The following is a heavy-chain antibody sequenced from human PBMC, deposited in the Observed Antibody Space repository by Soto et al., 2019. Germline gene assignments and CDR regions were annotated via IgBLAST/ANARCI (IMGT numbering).Heavy chain of an antibody. CDR1: GGTFSSYA. J-gene: IGHJ6*02. D-gene: IGHD2-21*02. CDR2: IIPIFGTA. V-gene: IGHV1-69*13. CDR3: ARGERAYCGGDCYSPYGMDV. Sequence: VASVKVSCKASGGTFSSYAISWVRQAPGQGLEWMGGIIPIFGTANYAQKFQGRVTITADESTSTAYMELSSLRSEDTAVYYCARGERAYCGGDCYSPYGMDVWGQGTTVTVSS.